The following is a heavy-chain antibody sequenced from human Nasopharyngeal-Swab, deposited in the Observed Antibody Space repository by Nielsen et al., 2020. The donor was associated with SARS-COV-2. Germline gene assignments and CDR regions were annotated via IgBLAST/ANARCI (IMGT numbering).Heavy chain of an antibody. V-gene: IGHV3-30*18. CDR1: GFTFSSYG. CDR2: ISYDGSNK. Sequence: GESLKISCAASGFTFSSYGMHWVRQAPGKGLEWVAVISYDGSNKYYADSVKGRFTISRDNSKNTLYLQMNSLRAEDTAVYYCAKTLYSSGWPDYYYYYYMDVWGKGTTVTVSS. CDR3: AKTLYSSGWPDYYYYYYMDV. J-gene: IGHJ6*03. D-gene: IGHD6-19*01.